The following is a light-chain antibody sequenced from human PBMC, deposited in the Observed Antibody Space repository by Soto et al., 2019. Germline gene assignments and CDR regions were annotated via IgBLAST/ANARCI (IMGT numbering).Light chain of an antibody. CDR2: AAT. CDR3: QQGHTFPLT. J-gene: IGKJ4*01. CDR1: QDISDW. Sequence: DIQMTQSPSSVSASVGDRVTITCRASQDISDWLAWHQQKPGEAPKLLIYAATTLHRGVPSRFSGSGSGTDFTLTISSLQPEDFATYYCQQGHTFPLTFGGGTKVEIK. V-gene: IGKV1-12*01.